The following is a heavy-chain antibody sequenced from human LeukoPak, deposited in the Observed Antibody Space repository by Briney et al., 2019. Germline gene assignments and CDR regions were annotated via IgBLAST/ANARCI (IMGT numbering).Heavy chain of an antibody. CDR2: ISSSGSTI. Sequence: YXSWIRQAPGKGLEWVSYISSSGSTIYYADSVKGRFTISRDNAKNSLYLQMNSLRAEDTAVYYCASSYGVNWFDPWGQGTLVTVSS. CDR1: Y. CDR3: ASSYGVNWFDP. J-gene: IGHJ5*02. D-gene: IGHD4-17*01. V-gene: IGHV3-11*04.